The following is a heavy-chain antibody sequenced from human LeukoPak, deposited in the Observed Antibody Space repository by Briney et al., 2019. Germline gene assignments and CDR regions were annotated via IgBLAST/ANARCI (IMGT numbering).Heavy chain of an antibody. CDR2: IHDRGTA. Sequence: PSETLSFACDVSGGSVSSGDYSWNWIRQSPGKGLEWIGNIHDRGTAYHNPSLRGRVTISTDRSKNQFSLKLSSVTAADTAVYFCAKDTARVFDIWGQGTVVIVSS. J-gene: IGHJ3*02. CDR1: GGSVSSGDYS. V-gene: IGHV4-30-2*06. CDR3: AKDTARVFDI.